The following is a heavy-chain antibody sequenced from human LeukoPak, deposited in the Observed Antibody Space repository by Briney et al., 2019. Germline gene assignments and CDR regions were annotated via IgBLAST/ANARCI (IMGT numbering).Heavy chain of an antibody. CDR2: INWNGGST. CDR3: ARGIRRYYYDRSGYYQLDY. CDR1: GFTFDDYG. D-gene: IGHD3-22*01. Sequence: RPGGSLRLSCAASGFTFDDYGMSWVRQAPGKGLEWVSGINWNGGSTGYADSVKGRFTISRDNAKNSLYLQMNSLRAEDTALYYCARGIRRYYYDRSGYYQLDYWGQGTLVTVSS. J-gene: IGHJ4*02. V-gene: IGHV3-20*04.